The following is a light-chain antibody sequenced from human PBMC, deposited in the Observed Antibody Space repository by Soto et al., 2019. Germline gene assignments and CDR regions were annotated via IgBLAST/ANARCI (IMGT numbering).Light chain of an antibody. V-gene: IGLV2-14*01. CDR1: SSDVGAYNY. CDR3: SSKRDSSTLFV. Sequence: QSVLTQPASVSGSPGQSITISCTGTSSDVGAYNYVSWYQHHPGKVPKLLIYEVTNRPSGVSDRFSGSKSGNTASLTISGLQAEDKADYYCSSKRDSSTLFVFGTGTKVTVL. CDR2: EVT. J-gene: IGLJ1*01.